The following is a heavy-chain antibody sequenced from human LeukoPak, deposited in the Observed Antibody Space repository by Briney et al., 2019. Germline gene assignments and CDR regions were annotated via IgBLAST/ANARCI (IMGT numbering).Heavy chain of an antibody. V-gene: IGHV3-21*01. CDR1: GFTFSSYS. CDR3: ARALGGSSGSWGFDY. Sequence: GGSLRLSCAASGFTFSSYSMNWVRQAPGKGLEWVSSISSSSSYTYYADSVKGRFTISRDNAKNSLYLQMNSLRAEDTAVYYCARALGGSSGSWGFDYWGQGTLVTVSS. D-gene: IGHD3-22*01. J-gene: IGHJ4*02. CDR2: ISSSSSYT.